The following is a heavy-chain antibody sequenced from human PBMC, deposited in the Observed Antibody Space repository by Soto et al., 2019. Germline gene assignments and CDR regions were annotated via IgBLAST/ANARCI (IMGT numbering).Heavy chain of an antibody. J-gene: IGHJ5*02. CDR3: ARSSGCSTTSCSTGGYNWFDP. CDR1: GYTFTSYA. Sequence: ASVKVSCKASGYTFTSYAMHWVRQAPGQRLEWMGWINAANGNTKYSQKFQGRVTISRDTSATTAYMELSSLGSDDTAVYYCARSSGCSTTSCSTGGYNWFDPWGQGSLVTVSS. D-gene: IGHD2-2*01. V-gene: IGHV1-3*01. CDR2: INAANGNT.